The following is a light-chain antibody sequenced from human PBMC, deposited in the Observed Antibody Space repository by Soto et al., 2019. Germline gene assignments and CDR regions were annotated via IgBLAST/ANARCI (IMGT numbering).Light chain of an antibody. CDR2: DAS. CDR3: QQYGSSPQT. J-gene: IGKJ1*01. Sequence: EIVLTQSPATLSLSPGERATLSCRASQSVSSYLAWFQQIPGQAPRLLIYDASKRATGIPARFSGSGSGTDFTLTISRLEPEDFAVYYCQQYGSSPQTFGQETKVDIK. V-gene: IGKV3-20*01. CDR1: QSVSSY.